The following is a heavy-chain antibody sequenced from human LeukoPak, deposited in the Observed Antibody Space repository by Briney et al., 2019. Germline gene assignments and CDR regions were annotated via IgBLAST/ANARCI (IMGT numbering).Heavy chain of an antibody. V-gene: IGHV3-66*01. CDR1: GFSVRGNY. CDR3: ARDRPLYGSGNYV. CDR2: IYSGGRT. Sequence: GGSLRLSCAASGFSVRGNYMSWVRQAPGKGLEWVAVIYSGGRTNYADSVKGRFTISSDDSKDTLYLQMNSLRAEDTAVYYCARDRPLYGSGNYVWGQGTTVTVSS. D-gene: IGHD3-10*01. J-gene: IGHJ6*02.